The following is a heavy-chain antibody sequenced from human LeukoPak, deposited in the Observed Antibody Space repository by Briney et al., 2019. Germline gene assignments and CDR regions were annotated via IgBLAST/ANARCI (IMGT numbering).Heavy chain of an antibody. V-gene: IGHV3-7*05. J-gene: IGHJ4*02. CDR2: IDQVGSEK. D-gene: IGHD2-15*01. CDR1: GFTFSSYW. CDR3: ARDALGYCSGGRCYSPFDF. Sequence: GGSLRLSCAASGFTFSSYWMTWVRQGPGKGLEWVATIDQVGSEKYYVDSVKGRFTISRDNAKNSLYLQMNSLRAEDPAVYYCARDALGYCSGGRCYSPFDFWGQGTLVTVSS.